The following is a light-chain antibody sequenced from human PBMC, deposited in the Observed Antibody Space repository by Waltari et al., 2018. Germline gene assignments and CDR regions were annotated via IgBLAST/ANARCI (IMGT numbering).Light chain of an antibody. J-gene: IGKJ2*01. CDR3: QQYNNWPPMYT. CDR1: QSVSSN. CDR2: AAS. Sequence: IVMTPPPPTLSVSPAARVTFSCRASQSVSSNVAWYQQHPGQAPRVLIYAASTRATGIPARFSGSGSGTEFTLTISSLQSEDFAVYYCQQYNNWPPMYTFGQGTKLEIK. V-gene: IGKV3-15*01.